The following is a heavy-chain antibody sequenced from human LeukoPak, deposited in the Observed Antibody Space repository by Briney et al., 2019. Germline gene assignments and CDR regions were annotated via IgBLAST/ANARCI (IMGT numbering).Heavy chain of an antibody. J-gene: IGHJ4*02. CDR1: GFSFSTYS. CDR2: ISGSGTSI. CDR3: ARKNTTSSEDY. D-gene: IGHD6-6*01. Sequence: GGSLRLSCAASGFSFSTYSMNWVRQAPGKGLERVSFISGSGTSIDYVDSVKGRFTVSRDNGKNSLFLHMNSLRAEGTAVYYCARKNTTSSEDYWGQGTLVTVSS. V-gene: IGHV3-48*01.